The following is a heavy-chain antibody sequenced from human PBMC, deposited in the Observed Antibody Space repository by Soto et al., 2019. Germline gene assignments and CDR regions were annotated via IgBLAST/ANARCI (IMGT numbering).Heavy chain of an antibody. J-gene: IGHJ4*02. D-gene: IGHD2-21*02. V-gene: IGHV3-30-3*01. CDR3: ARVGRRRSKCVTQFDY. CDR2: ISFDGYNK. CDR1: GFNLSVYA. Sequence: QVQLVESGGGVVQPGRSLRLSCASSGFNLSVYAMPWVRQAPGKGLEWVAVISFDGYNKYYADSVRGRFTISRDISNSTLYLQMNNLQPEDTAVYYCARVGRRRSKCVTQFDYWGQGTLVTVSS.